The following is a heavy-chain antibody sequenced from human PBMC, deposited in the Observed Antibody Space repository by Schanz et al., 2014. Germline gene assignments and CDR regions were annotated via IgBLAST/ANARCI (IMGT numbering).Heavy chain of an antibody. J-gene: IGHJ4*02. D-gene: IGHD3-10*01. CDR1: GFTFRDYY. CDR2: ISSSSSYI. V-gene: IGHV3-11*06. Sequence: VQLLESGGGLVQPGGSLRLSCAASGFTFRDYYMSWIRQAPGKGLEWVSSISSSSSYIYYADSVKGRFTISRDNAKNSLYLQMNSLRAEDTAVYYCARDNYYGSGSCAYWGQGTLVTVSS. CDR3: ARDNYYGSGSCAY.